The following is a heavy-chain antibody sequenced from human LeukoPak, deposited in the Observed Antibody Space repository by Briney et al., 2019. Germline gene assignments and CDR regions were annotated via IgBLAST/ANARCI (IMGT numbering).Heavy chain of an antibody. J-gene: IGHJ4*02. CDR1: GGSISSYY. V-gene: IGHV4-59*01. CDR3: ARDGAAGSFDY. D-gene: IGHD6-13*01. CDR2: IYYSGST. Sequence: PSETLSLTCTVSGGSISSYYWSWIRQPPGKGLEWIGYIYYSGSTNYNPSLKSRVTISVDTSKNQFSLKLSSVTAADTAVYYCARDGAAGSFDYWGQETLVTVSS.